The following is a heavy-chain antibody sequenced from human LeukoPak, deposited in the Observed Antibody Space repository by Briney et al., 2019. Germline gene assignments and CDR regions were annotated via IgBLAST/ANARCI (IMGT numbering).Heavy chain of an antibody. D-gene: IGHD5-24*01. CDR3: ARVRDGYNDAYDI. CDR1: GYTFTSYG. CDR2: ISAYNGNT. J-gene: IGHJ3*02. V-gene: IGHV1-18*01. Sequence: ASVKVSCKASGYTFTSYGISWVRQAPGQGLEWMGWISAYNGNTNYAQKFQGRVTMTRDTSTSTVYMELSSLRSEDTAVYYCARVRDGYNDAYDIWGQGTMVTVHS.